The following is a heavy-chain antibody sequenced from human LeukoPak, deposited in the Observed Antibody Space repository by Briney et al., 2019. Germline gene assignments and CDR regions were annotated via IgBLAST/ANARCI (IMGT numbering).Heavy chain of an antibody. CDR2: IKQDGGEK. Sequence: PGGSLRLSCAASGFTFSTYWMTWVRQAPGKGLEWVANIKQDGGEKYYVDSVKGRFTISRDNAKNSLYLQMNSLRAEDTAVYYCARDEYTPPWAFDIWGQGTMVTVSS. D-gene: IGHD2/OR15-2a*01. CDR1: GFTFSTYW. J-gene: IGHJ3*02. CDR3: ARDEYTPPWAFDI. V-gene: IGHV3-7*01.